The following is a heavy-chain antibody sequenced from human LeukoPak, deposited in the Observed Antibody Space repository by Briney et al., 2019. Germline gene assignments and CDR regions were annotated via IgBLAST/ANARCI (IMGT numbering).Heavy chain of an antibody. J-gene: IGHJ4*02. V-gene: IGHV1-18*01. Sequence: ASVKVSCKASGYTFSTSGISWLRQAPGQGLEWMGWINSYNGNRNYAQKLQGRVTMTTDTSTSTAYMELRSLRSDDTAVYYCARDSDSSGWHYFDYWGQGTLVTASS. CDR3: ARDSDSSGWHYFDY. D-gene: IGHD6-19*01. CDR2: INSYNGNR. CDR1: GYTFSTSG.